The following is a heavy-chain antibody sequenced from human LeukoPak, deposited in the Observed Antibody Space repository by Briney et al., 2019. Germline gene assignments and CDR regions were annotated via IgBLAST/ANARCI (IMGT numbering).Heavy chain of an antibody. D-gene: IGHD2-15*01. V-gene: IGHV3-23*01. CDR3: TKVASSGSCYQSDY. Sequence: PGGSLRLSCVASGFTFSSYALTWVRQAPGEGLEWVSGLSGSAGSPYYADSVKGRFTISRDNSKNTLFLQMNDLRAEDTAIYYCTKVASSGSCYQSDYWGQGTLVTVSS. CDR1: GFTFSSYA. CDR2: LSGSAGSP. J-gene: IGHJ4*02.